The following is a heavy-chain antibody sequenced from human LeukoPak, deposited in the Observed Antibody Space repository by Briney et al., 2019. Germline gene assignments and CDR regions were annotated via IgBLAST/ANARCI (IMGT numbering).Heavy chain of an antibody. CDR2: ILTIPQNT. CDR1: GFTFSNYA. CDR3: AKDHDYNGAFDI. Sequence: GGSLRLSCAASGFTFSNYAMSWVRQAPGKGLEGVSAILTIPQNTYFAHSVTGRFPIPRDNSNNTAALQQTSLRAEDTAVYYCAKDHDYNGAFDIWGQGTMVTVSS. D-gene: IGHD4-11*01. V-gene: IGHV3-23*01. J-gene: IGHJ3*02.